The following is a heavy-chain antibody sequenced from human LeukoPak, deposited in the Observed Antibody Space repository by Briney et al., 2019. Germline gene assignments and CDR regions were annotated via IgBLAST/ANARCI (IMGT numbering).Heavy chain of an antibody. CDR1: GYTFTGYY. CDR2: INPNSGGT. D-gene: IGHD1-26*01. CDR3: ARDVGATSDWFDP. Sequence: ASVKVSCKASGYTFTGYYMHWVRQAPGQGLEWMGWINPNSGGTNYAQKFQGRVTMTRDTSISTAYMELSRLRSDDTAVYYCARDVGATSDWFDPWGQGTPVTVSS. V-gene: IGHV1-2*02. J-gene: IGHJ5*02.